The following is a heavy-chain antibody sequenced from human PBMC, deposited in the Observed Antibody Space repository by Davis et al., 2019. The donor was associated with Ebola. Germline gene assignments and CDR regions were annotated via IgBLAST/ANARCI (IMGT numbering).Heavy chain of an antibody. Sequence: SETLSLTCTVSGGSISSHYWSWIRQPPGKGLEWIGNIYYSGTTYYSPSLKSRVTISADTSKNQFSLRLKSVTAADTAMYYCARDYVYWGQGILVTVSS. CDR1: GGSISSHY. CDR3: ARDYVY. V-gene: IGHV4-59*04. D-gene: IGHD3-16*01. CDR2: IYYSGTT. J-gene: IGHJ4*02.